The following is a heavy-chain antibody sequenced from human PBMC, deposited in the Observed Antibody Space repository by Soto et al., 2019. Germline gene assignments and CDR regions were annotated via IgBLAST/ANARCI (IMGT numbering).Heavy chain of an antibody. CDR2: VFHSGTT. Sequence: SETLSLTCAVSGYSINSGYYWGWIRQPPGKGLEWIGSVFHSGTTYSNPSLKTRLTISVDTSKNEISLDLNAVTAADTAVYYCVRDFGDLQDFWSGPDQWGQGLPVT. V-gene: IGHV4-38-2*02. CDR1: GYSINSGYY. J-gene: IGHJ5*02. D-gene: IGHD3-3*01. CDR3: VRDFGDLQDFWSGPDQ.